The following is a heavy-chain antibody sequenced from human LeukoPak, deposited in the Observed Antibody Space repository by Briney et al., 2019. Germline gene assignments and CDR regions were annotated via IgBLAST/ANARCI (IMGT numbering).Heavy chain of an antibody. CDR3: ARDDYDISTGYYKGLDY. CDR1: GYTFTGYY. Sequence: ASVKLSRTSSGYTFTGYYMHWVRQAPGPGHEWKGWINPNSGGTNYAQKFQGRVTMTRDTSISTAYMELSRLRSDDTAVYYCARDDYDISTGYYKGLDYWGQGTLVTVSS. D-gene: IGHD3-9*01. CDR2: INPNSGGT. J-gene: IGHJ4*02. V-gene: IGHV1-2*02.